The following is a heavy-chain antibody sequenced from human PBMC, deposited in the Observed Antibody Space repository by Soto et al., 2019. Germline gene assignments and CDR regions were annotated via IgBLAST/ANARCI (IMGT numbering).Heavy chain of an antibody. CDR3: ARDTDIVVAGPSNHYNYGVDV. D-gene: IGHD6-19*01. J-gene: IGHJ6*02. CDR2: IFVDSSTI. CDR1: GFTFSSYS. V-gene: IGHV3-48*04. Sequence: GGSLRLSCIVSGFTFSSYSMVWVRQAPGKGLEWISYIFVDSSTIYYADSVKGRFTISRDSAKNSLYLHMNSLRAEDTAVYYCARDTDIVVAGPSNHYNYGVDVWGQGTTVTVS.